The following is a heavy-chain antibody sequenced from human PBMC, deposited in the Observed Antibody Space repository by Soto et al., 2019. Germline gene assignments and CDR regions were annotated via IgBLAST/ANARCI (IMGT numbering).Heavy chain of an antibody. CDR1: GFTFTSYA. CDR2: IKQDGSET. Sequence: GGSLKLSCTASGFTFTSYAISWVRQAPGKGLEWVANIKQDGSETYYVDSVKGRFTISRDNAKNTLYLQMNSLRAEDTAVYYWARELQESHFDYWGQGTLVTVSS. V-gene: IGHV3-7*03. D-gene: IGHD4-4*01. CDR3: ARELQESHFDY. J-gene: IGHJ4*02.